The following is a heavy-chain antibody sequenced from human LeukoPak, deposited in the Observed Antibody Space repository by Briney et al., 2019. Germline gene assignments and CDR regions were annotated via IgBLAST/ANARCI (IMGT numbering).Heavy chain of an antibody. CDR1: GSTFSNAW. Sequence: GGSLRLSCAASGSTFSNAWMNWVRQAPGKGLEWVARIKSKPAGETITYAAPVKGRFTISRDDSRSTLWLQMNSLKTEDTAVYYCTTCGGDCFFNYWAQGTLVTVSS. D-gene: IGHD2-21*02. J-gene: IGHJ4*02. CDR2: IKSKPAGETI. V-gene: IGHV3-15*01. CDR3: TTCGGDCFFNY.